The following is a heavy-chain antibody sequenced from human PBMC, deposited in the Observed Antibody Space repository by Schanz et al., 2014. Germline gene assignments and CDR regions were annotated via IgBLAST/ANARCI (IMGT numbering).Heavy chain of an antibody. CDR1: GFTFKSYW. J-gene: IGHJ6*02. V-gene: IGHV3-48*02. CDR2: ISSSNSPV. Sequence: EVQLGESGGGFVQPGGSLRLSCAASGFTFKSYWMHWVRQAPGKGLEWVSYISSSNSPVYYADSVKGRFTISRDIAKNSLYLQMNSLRNEDTAVYYCARDRSAVEITPVDIWGQGTSVTVSS. CDR3: ARDRSAVEITPVDI. D-gene: IGHD2-21*01.